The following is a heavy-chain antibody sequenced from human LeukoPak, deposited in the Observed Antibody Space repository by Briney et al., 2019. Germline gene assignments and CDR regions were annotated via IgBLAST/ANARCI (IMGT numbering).Heavy chain of an antibody. CDR2: INHSGST. V-gene: IGHV4-34*01. CDR1: GGSFSGYY. CDR3: ARVGGGSGYYLDH. J-gene: IGHJ4*02. D-gene: IGHD3-22*01. Sequence: SETLSLTCAVYGGSFSGYYWSWIRQPPGKGLEWIGEINHSGSTNYNPSLKSRVTISVDTSKNQFSLKLSSVTAADTAVYYCARVGGGSGYYLDHWGQGTLVTVSS.